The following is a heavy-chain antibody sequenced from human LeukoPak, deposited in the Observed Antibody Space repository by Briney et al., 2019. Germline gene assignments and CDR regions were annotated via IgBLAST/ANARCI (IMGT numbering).Heavy chain of an antibody. CDR2: ISSSGSTI. V-gene: IGHV3-11*04. CDR1: GFTFSDYY. J-gene: IGHJ4*02. D-gene: IGHD1-14*01. Sequence: NPGGSLRLSCAASGFTFSDYYMSWIRQAPGKGLEWVSYISSSGSTIYYADSVKGRFTISRDNAKNSLYLQMNSLRAEDTAVYYCAKGSSEPTLFDYWGQGALVTVSS. CDR3: AKGSSEPTLFDY.